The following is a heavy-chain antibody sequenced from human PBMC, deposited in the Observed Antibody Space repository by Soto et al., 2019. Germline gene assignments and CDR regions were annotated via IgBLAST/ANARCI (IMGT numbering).Heavy chain of an antibody. V-gene: IGHV4-59*08. D-gene: IGHD6-13*01. Sequence: QVQLQESGPGLVKPSETLSLTCTVSGGFISSYYWSWIRQPPGKGLEWIGYIYYSGSTNYNPSLKSRVTISVDTSKNQFSLKLSSVTAADTAMYWSSSKGSTGGWPWTAWFDPWGQGTLVTVSS. J-gene: IGHJ5*02. CDR3: SSKGSTGGWPWTAWFDP. CDR2: IYYSGST. CDR1: GGFISSYY.